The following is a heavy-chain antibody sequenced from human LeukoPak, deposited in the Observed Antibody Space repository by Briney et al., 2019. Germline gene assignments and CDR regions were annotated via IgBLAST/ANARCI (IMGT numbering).Heavy chain of an antibody. J-gene: IGHJ3*02. V-gene: IGHV1-46*03. CDR2: INPSGGST. CDR3: ARALWFGETFQGAFDI. D-gene: IGHD3-10*01. CDR1: GYTFTSYY. Sequence: ASVKVSCKASGYTFTSYYTHWVRQAPGQGLAWMGIINPSGGSTSYAQKFQGRVTMTRDTSTSTVYMELSSLRSEDTAVYYCARALWFGETFQGAFDIWGQGTMVTVSS.